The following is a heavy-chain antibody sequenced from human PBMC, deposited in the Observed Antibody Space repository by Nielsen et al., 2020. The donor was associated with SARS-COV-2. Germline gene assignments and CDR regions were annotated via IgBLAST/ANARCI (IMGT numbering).Heavy chain of an antibody. CDR1: GFTFSSYE. CDR3: ASVGITGTTTSYYYYGMDV. V-gene: IGHV3-21*01. Sequence: GESLKISCAASGFTFSSYEMNWVRQAPGKGLEWVSSISSSSSYIYYADSVKGRFTISRDNAKNSLYLQMNSLRAEDTAVYYCASVGITGTTTSYYYYGMDVWGQGTTVTVSS. CDR2: ISSSSSYI. J-gene: IGHJ6*02. D-gene: IGHD1-7*01.